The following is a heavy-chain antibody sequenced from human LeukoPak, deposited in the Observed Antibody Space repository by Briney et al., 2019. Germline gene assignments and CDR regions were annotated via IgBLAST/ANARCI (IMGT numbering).Heavy chain of an antibody. V-gene: IGHV4-39*01. J-gene: IGHJ3*01. CDR2: IYYSGST. D-gene: IGHD6-13*01. CDR3: ARHKIIGAAAGLGV. CDR1: GGSISSSSYY. Sequence: PSQTLSLTCTVSGGSISSSSYYWGWIRQPPGKGLEWIGSIYYSGSTYYNPSLQSRVTISVDTSTNQFSLKLSSVTAADTAVYYCARHKIIGAAAGLGVWGQGTMVTVSS.